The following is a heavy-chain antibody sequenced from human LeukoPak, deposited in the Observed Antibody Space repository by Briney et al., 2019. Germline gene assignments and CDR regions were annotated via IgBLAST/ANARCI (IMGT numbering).Heavy chain of an antibody. CDR3: ARDRDSSALAAFDI. V-gene: IGHV1-18*01. CDR1: GYTFTSYG. D-gene: IGHD3-22*01. CDR2: ISAYNGNT. Sequence: ASVKVSCKASGYTFTSYGISWVRPAPGQGLEWMGWISAYNGNTNYAQKLQGRVTMTTDTSTSTAYMELRSLRSDDTAVYYCARDRDSSALAAFDIWGQGTMVTVSS. J-gene: IGHJ3*02.